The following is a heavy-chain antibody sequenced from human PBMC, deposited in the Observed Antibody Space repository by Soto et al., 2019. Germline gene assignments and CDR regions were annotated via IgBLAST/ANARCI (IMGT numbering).Heavy chain of an antibody. Sequence: EVQLVESGGGLVQPGGSLRLSCAASGFTFSSYDMHWVRQATGKGLEWVSAIGTAGDPYYQGSVKGRFTISRENAKNSLYLQMNSLRAGDTAVYYCARGRRVWNYVGGMDVWGQGTTVTVSS. V-gene: IGHV3-13*05. CDR1: GFTFSSYD. CDR2: IGTAGDP. J-gene: IGHJ6*02. CDR3: ARGRRVWNYVGGMDV. D-gene: IGHD1-7*01.